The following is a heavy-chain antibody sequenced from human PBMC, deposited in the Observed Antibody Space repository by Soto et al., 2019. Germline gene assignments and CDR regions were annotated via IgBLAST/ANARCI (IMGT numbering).Heavy chain of an antibody. CDR3: ARGTGVGNSCYFDS. Sequence: QITLKESGPTLVNPTQTLTLTCTFSGFSLTTSGVGVGWIRQPPGKALEWLALIYWDDDKRYSPSLKSRLTITKDTSKNQVVLTMTNMDPVDTATYYCARGTGVGNSCYFDSWGQGTLVTVSS. J-gene: IGHJ4*02. V-gene: IGHV2-5*02. CDR1: GFSLTTSGVG. D-gene: IGHD3-16*01. CDR2: IYWDDDK.